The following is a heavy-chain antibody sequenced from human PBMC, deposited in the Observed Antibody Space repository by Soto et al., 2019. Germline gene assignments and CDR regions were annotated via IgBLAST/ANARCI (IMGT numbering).Heavy chain of an antibody. J-gene: IGHJ6*02. V-gene: IGHV4-34*01. CDR2: ITHTGSA. CDR1: GGSFNGYY. CDR3: ARGGSPDRDLSYYYYYGMDV. Sequence: SETLSLTCAVSGGSFNGYYWSWIRQPPGKGLEWIGEITHTGSATYNPSLKSRVTISVDASKYQFSLSVTSATAADAAVYYCARGGSPDRDLSYYYYYGMDVWGQGTTVTVSS.